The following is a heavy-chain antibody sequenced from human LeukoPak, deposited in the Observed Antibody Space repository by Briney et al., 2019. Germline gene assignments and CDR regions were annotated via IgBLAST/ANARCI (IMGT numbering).Heavy chain of an antibody. D-gene: IGHD4-17*01. V-gene: IGHV3-30*03. CDR3: AIRLGPVTRDY. CDR2: ISYDGSNK. CDR1: GFTFSSYG. Sequence: GRSLRLSCAASGFTFSSYGMHWVRQAPGKGLEWVAVISYDGSNKYYADSVKGRFTISRDNSKNTLYLQMNSLRAEDTAVYYCAIRLGPVTRDYWGQGTLDTVSS. J-gene: IGHJ4*02.